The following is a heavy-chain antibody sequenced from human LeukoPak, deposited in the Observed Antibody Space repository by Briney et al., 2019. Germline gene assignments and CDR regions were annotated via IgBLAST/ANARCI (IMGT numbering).Heavy chain of an antibody. D-gene: IGHD1-26*01. CDR2: ITSSSSSM. CDR3: ARVSGSYGDSAY. Sequence: GGSLRLSCVASGFTFSNYWMHWVRQAPGKGLEWISYITSSSSSMYYADSVKGRFTISRDNAKNSLYLQMNSLRAEDTAVYYCARVSGSYGDSAYWGQGTLVTVSS. V-gene: IGHV3-48*04. J-gene: IGHJ4*02. CDR1: GFTFSNYW.